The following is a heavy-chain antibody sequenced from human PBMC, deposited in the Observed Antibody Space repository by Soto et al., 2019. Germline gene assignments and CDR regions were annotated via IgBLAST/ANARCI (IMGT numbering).Heavy chain of an antibody. CDR1: GLTFSNHW. Sequence: GGSLRLSCTVSGLTFSNHWMTWVRQAPGKGLEWVANIKRDGNEKSYVDSVKGRFSVSRDNTKNSLYLQMNNLRAEDTAVYYCATRPPDETYYGVFDYWGRGALVTVSS. D-gene: IGHD3-10*01. V-gene: IGHV3-7*02. CDR2: IKRDGNEK. J-gene: IGHJ4*02. CDR3: ATRPPDETYYGVFDY.